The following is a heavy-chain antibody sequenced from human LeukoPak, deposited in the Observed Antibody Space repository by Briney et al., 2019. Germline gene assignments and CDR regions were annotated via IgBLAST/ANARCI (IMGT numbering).Heavy chain of an antibody. V-gene: IGHV3-7*01. CDR3: AREGGSLYFDY. Sequence: GGSLRLSCAASGFTFSTYWMHWVRQAPGKGLEWVANINQDGSEKYSVDSVKGRFTISRDNAKSSLYLQMNSLRAEDTAVYYCAREGGSLYFDYWGQGTLVTVSS. D-gene: IGHD1-26*01. CDR2: INQDGSEK. CDR1: GFTFSTYW. J-gene: IGHJ4*02.